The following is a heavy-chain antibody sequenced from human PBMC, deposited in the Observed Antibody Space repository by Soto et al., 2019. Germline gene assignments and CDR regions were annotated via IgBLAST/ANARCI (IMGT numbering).Heavy chain of an antibody. Sequence: WTWIRQSPGKGLEWIGEINHSGSTNYNPSLKSRVTILVDTSKNQFSLKLSSVTAADTAIYYCAVGINWFDPWGQGTLVTVSS. V-gene: IGHV4-34*01. J-gene: IGHJ5*02. CDR2: INHSGST. CDR3: AVGINWFDP.